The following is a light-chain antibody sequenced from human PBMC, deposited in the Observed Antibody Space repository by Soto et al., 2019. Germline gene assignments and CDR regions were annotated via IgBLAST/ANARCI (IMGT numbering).Light chain of an antibody. CDR2: EVN. V-gene: IGLV2-14*01. Sequence: QSVLAQPSSVSGSPGPSITISCTGTSTDVGGYNYVSWYQHHPGKGSKLIIYEVNNRPSGVSDRFSGSKPGNKASVTNSNLEAEEESDYYCASYTGTDTPFVCGTGTKVNV. J-gene: IGLJ1*01. CDR3: ASYTGTDTPFV. CDR1: STDVGGYNY.